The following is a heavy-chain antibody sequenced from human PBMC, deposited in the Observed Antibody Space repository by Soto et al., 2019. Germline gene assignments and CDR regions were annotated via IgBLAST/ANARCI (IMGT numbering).Heavy chain of an antibody. D-gene: IGHD1-7*01. J-gene: IGHJ6*03. CDR1: GYSFTSYW. V-gene: IGHV5-51*01. CDR2: IYPGDSDT. CDR3: ARHLTWGNYESPYYYYYYMDV. Sequence: GESLKISCKGSGYSFTSYWIGWVRQMPGKGLEWMGIIYPGDSDTRYSPSFQGQVTISADKSISTAYLQWSSLKASDTAMYYCARHLTWGNYESPYYYYYYMDVWGKGTTVTVSS.